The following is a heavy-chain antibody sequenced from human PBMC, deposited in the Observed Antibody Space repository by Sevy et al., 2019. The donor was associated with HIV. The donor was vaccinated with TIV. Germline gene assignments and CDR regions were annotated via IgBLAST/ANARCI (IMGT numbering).Heavy chain of an antibody. D-gene: IGHD1-26*01. Sequence: ASVKVSCKVSGYTLTELSMHWVRQAPGEGLEWMGCFDPEDGETIYAQKFQGRVTMTEDTSTDTAYMELSSLGSEETAVYYCATTPPIKIVGAIRGYYYVMDVWGKGSTVTVSS. CDR1: GYTLTELS. CDR2: FDPEDGET. V-gene: IGHV1-24*01. CDR3: ATTPPIKIVGAIRGYYYVMDV. J-gene: IGHJ6*04.